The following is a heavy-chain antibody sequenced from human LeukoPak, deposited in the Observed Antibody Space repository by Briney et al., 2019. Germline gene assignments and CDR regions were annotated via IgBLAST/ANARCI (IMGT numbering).Heavy chain of an antibody. CDR2: ISSSSYI. D-gene: IGHD3-22*01. Sequence: GGSLRLSCAASGFTFSSYSMNWVRQAPGKGLEWVSSISSSSYIYYADSVKGRFTISRDNAKNSLYLQMNSLRAEDTAVYYCARERGSYDSSGYYLDYWGQGTLVTVSS. CDR3: ARERGSYDSSGYYLDY. CDR1: GFTFSSYS. J-gene: IGHJ4*02. V-gene: IGHV3-21*01.